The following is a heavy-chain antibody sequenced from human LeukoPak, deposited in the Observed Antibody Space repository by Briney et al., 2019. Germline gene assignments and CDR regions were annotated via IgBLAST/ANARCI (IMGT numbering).Heavy chain of an antibody. D-gene: IGHD1-26*01. J-gene: IGHJ4*02. CDR1: GFTFRRYS. V-gene: IGHV3-21*01. CDR2: ISSGSDYI. Sequence: GGSLRLSCTAPGFTFRRYSFNWVRQAPGKGLEWVSTISSGSDYIYYADSVWGRFTISRDNAEGSLYLQMNSLRAEDTAVYYCSRDLSLGAPQGFDYWGRGTLVTVSS. CDR3: SRDLSLGAPQGFDY.